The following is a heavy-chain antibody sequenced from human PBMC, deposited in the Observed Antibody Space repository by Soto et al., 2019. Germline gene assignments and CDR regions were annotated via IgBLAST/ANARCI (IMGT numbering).Heavy chain of an antibody. Sequence: EVQLLESGGGLVQPGGSLRLSCAASGFTFSSYAMSWVRQAPGKGLEWVSAITGSGGSTYYADSVKGRFTISRDNSKNTLYLQMHSLRAEDTAVYYCAKDRIAVAGGASDYWGQGTLVTVSS. CDR2: ITGSGGST. CDR1: GFTFSSYA. CDR3: AKDRIAVAGGASDY. J-gene: IGHJ4*02. D-gene: IGHD6-19*01. V-gene: IGHV3-23*01.